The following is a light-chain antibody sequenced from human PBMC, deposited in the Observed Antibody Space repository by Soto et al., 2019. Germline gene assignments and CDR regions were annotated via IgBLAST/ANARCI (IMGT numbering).Light chain of an antibody. Sequence: QSVLTQPPSVSGSPGQWVTISCTGSSSNIGAGFYVHWYQHLRGTAPKLLIYGNNNRPSGVPNRFSGSKSGTSASLAITGLQAEDEADYYCKSYASSRLHVVFGGGTKLTVL. V-gene: IGLV1-40*01. CDR1: SSNIGAGFY. J-gene: IGLJ3*02. CDR2: GNN. CDR3: KSYASSRLHVV.